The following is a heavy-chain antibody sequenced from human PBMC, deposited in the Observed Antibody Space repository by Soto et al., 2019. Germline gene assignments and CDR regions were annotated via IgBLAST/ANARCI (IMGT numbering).Heavy chain of an antibody. Sequence: EVQLLESGGGLVQPGGSLRLSWEPSGLSFTSNAMSGVRQAPGRGLEWVSVISGRDGSTYYADSVKGRFTISRDNSKNTLYLQMNSLRAEDTAVYYCAKDRERDAWYEDYWGQGTLVTVSS. CDR2: ISGRDGST. D-gene: IGHD6-13*01. CDR1: GLSFTSNA. J-gene: IGHJ4*02. V-gene: IGHV3-23*01. CDR3: AKDRERDAWYEDY.